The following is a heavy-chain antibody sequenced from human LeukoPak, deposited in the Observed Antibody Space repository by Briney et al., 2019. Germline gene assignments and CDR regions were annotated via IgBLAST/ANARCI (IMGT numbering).Heavy chain of an antibody. CDR3: AKDDNGWYLFDY. V-gene: IGHV4-59*12. J-gene: IGHJ4*02. D-gene: IGHD6-19*01. CDR1: GGSISSYY. Sequence: PSETLSLTCTVSGGSISSYYWSWIRQPPGKGLEWIGYIYYSGSTNYNPSLKSRVTISVDTAKNQFSLKLSSVTAADTAVYYCAKDDNGWYLFDYWGQGTLVTVSS. CDR2: IYYSGST.